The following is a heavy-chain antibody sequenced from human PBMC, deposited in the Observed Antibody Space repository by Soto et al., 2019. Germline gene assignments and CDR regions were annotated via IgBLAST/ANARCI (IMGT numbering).Heavy chain of an antibody. CDR2: IYPSGST. CDR3: ARRPLFDY. Sequence: TLSLTCAVSGGSISSNNWWSWVRQSPGKGLEWIAEIYPSGSTNYNPSLKSRVTISVDKSKNQFSLKLRSATAADTAIYYCARRPLFDYWGQGTLVTVSS. V-gene: IGHV4-4*02. J-gene: IGHJ4*02. CDR1: GGSISSNNW.